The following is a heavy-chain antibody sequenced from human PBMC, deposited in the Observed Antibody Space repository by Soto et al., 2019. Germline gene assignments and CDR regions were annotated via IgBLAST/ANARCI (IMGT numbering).Heavy chain of an antibody. D-gene: IGHD2-8*01. CDR2: IYHSGST. V-gene: IGHV4-4*02. CDR3: AGHCTNGVCYDDGMDV. J-gene: IGHJ6*02. CDR1: GGSISSSNL. Sequence: PSETLSLTCAVSGGSISSSNLWSCVRQPPGKGLEWIGEIYHSGSTNYNPSLKSRVTISVDKSKNQFSLKLSSVTAADTAVYYCAGHCTNGVCYDDGMDVWGQGTTVTVYS.